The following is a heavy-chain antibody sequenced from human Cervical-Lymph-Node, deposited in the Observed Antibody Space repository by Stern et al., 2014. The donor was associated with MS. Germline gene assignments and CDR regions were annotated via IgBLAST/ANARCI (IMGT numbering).Heavy chain of an antibody. V-gene: IGHV4-61*02. D-gene: IGHD5-18*01. Sequence: QVQLQESGPGLVKPSQTLSLTCTVSGGSISSGSYYWSWIRQPAGKGLEWIGRIYTRGSTIYTPSLKSRVPISVDTSKNQFSLKLSSGTAADTAVYYCARYSYGPYYYYGMDVWGQGTTVTVSS. J-gene: IGHJ6*02. CDR3: ARYSYGPYYYYGMDV. CDR2: IYTRGST. CDR1: GGSISSGSYY.